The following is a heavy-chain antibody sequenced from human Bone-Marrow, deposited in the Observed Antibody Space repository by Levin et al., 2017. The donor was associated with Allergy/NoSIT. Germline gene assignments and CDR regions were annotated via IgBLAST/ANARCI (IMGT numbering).Heavy chain of an antibody. V-gene: IGHV3-11*01. CDR3: ATYFRDYHYFAS. CDR2: ISPATSSI. CDR1: GFTFTDYY. J-gene: IGHJ4*02. Sequence: NPGGSLRLSCAASGFTFTDYYMSWVRQAPGKGLEWVSYISPATSSIVYADSVKGRFTISRDNAKSSLFLQISSLRDEDTAVYYCATYFRDYHYFASWGQGTLVTVSS. D-gene: IGHD4-17*01.